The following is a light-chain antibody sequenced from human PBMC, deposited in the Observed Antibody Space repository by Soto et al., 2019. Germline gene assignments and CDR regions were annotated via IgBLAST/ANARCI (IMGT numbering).Light chain of an antibody. CDR2: AAS. CDR1: QSISRH. CDR3: QQSYTLFT. Sequence: DIQMTQSPSSLSASVGDRVTITCRASQSISRHLNWYQQKPGKAPKLLIYAASSLESGVPSRFSGSGSGTDFTLTISSLQPEDFATYYCQQSYTLFTFGPGPKVDIK. J-gene: IGKJ3*01. V-gene: IGKV1-39*01.